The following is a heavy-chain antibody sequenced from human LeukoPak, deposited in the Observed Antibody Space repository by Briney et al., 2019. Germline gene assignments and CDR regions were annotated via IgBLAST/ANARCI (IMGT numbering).Heavy chain of an antibody. Sequence: PGGSLRLSCAAFGFTFSTYSMSWVRQAPGKGLEWVSYISSSGGTKYYAASVKGRFTISRDNAKNSLYLQMNSLRDEDTAVYYCARDITSDWSYWGQGTLVTVSS. CDR2: ISSSGGTK. CDR1: GFTFSTYS. D-gene: IGHD3-9*01. V-gene: IGHV3-48*02. CDR3: ARDITSDWSY. J-gene: IGHJ4*02.